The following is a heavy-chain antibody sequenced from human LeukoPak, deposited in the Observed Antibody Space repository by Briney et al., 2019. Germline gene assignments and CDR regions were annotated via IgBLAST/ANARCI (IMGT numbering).Heavy chain of an antibody. CDR3: ARGSMTADAFDI. CDR2: INHSGST. J-gene: IGHJ3*02. V-gene: IGHV4-34*01. Sequence: SETLSLTCAVYGGSFSGYYWSWIRQPPGKGLEWIGEINHSGSTNYNPSLKSRVTISVDTSKNQFSLKLGSVTAADTAVYYCARGSMTADAFDIWGQRTMVTVSS. CDR1: GGSFSGYY. D-gene: IGHD2-8*01.